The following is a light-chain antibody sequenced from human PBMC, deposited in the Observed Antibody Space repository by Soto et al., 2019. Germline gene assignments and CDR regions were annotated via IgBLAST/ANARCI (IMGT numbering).Light chain of an antibody. V-gene: IGLV1-40*01. J-gene: IGLJ2*01. CDR2: DNI. Sequence: QAVVTQPPSVSGAPGQRVTISCTGSSFNIGAGYDVHWYQQLPGTAPKLLIYDNINRPSGVPDRFSGSKSGTSASLAITGLQAEDEADYYCQSYDSSLSVHVVFGGGTKLTVL. CDR3: QSYDSSLSVHVV. CDR1: SFNIGAGYD.